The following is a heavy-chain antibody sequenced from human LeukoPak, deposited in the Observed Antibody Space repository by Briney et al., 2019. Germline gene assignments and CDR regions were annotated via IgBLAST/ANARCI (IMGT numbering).Heavy chain of an antibody. Sequence: NTGGSLRLSGAASGFILSDMNWVRQAPGKGLEWVSFIAISGTYITYADSVKGRFTISRDNAKNSLYLQMNSLRAEDTAVYYCARDLSATARAYDYWGQGILVTVSS. V-gene: IGHV3-21*01. D-gene: IGHD1-26*01. CDR3: ARDLSATARAYDY. J-gene: IGHJ4*02. CDR1: GFILSD. CDR2: IAISGTYI.